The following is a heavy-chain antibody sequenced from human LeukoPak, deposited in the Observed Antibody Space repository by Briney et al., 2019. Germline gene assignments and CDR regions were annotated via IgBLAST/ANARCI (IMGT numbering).Heavy chain of an antibody. CDR3: AKLDGYSSSSDY. J-gene: IGHJ4*02. V-gene: IGHV3-30*04. Sequence: GGSLRLSCAASGFTFSSYAMHWVRQAPGKGLEWVAVISYDGSNKYYADSVKGRFTISRDNSKNTLYLQMNSLRAEDTAVYYCAKLDGYSSSSDYWGQGTLVTVSS. CDR1: GFTFSSYA. CDR2: ISYDGSNK. D-gene: IGHD6-13*01.